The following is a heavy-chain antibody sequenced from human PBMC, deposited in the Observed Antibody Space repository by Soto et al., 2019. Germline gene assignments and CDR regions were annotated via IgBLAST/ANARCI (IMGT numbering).Heavy chain of an antibody. J-gene: IGHJ4*01. CDR1: GYTFTSYG. Sequence: ASVKVSCKASGYTFTSYGISWVRQAPGQGLEWMGWISAYNGNTNYAQKLQGRVTMTTDTSTSTAYMELTSVTAADTAVYYCARVHVMVVAGSTFDYWGHGTLVTVSS. V-gene: IGHV1-18*04. CDR3: ARVHVMVVAGSTFDY. D-gene: IGHD6-19*01. CDR2: ISAYNGNT.